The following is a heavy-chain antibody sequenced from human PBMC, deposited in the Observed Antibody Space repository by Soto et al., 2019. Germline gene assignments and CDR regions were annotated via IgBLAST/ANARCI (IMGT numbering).Heavy chain of an antibody. CDR2: IYYSGST. D-gene: IGHD2-8*01. CDR1: GGSISSSSYY. V-gene: IGHV4-39*01. CDR3: ARLGPHMLSRSFDY. Sequence: PSETLSLTCTVSGGSISSSSYYWGWIRQPPGKGLEWIGSIYYSGSTYYNPSLKSRVTISVDTSKNQFPLKLSSVTAADTAVYYCARLGPHMLSRSFDYWGQGTLVTVSS. J-gene: IGHJ4*02.